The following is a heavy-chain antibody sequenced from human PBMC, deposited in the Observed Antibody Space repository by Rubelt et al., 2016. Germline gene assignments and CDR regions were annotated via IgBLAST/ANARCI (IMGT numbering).Heavy chain of an antibody. CDR3: AKDGRRDDYGDSRPLDY. V-gene: IGHV3-30*02. Sequence: GGGVAQPGGSLRLSCAASGFTFSSYGMHWVRQAPGKGLEWVAFIRFDGSNQYYADSVKGRFTISRDNSKNTLYLQMNSLRAEDTAVYYCAKDGRRDDYGDSRPLDYWGQGTLVTVSA. D-gene: IGHD4-17*01. CDR1: GFTFSSYG. CDR2: IRFDGSNQ. J-gene: IGHJ4*02.